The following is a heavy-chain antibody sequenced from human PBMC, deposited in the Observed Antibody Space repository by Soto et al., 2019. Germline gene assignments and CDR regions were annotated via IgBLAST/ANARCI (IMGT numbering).Heavy chain of an antibody. Sequence: GGSLRLSCSASGFIFSSSAMNWVRQAPGKGLEWVSAVSGSGGSIYYADSVKGRFTISRDNSKTTLYLQMDSLRAEDTAVYYCAKGGGDSLRYGMDVWGQGTTVTVSS. CDR1: GFIFSSSA. CDR3: AKGGGDSLRYGMDV. D-gene: IGHD2-21*02. V-gene: IGHV3-23*01. CDR2: VSGSGGSI. J-gene: IGHJ6*02.